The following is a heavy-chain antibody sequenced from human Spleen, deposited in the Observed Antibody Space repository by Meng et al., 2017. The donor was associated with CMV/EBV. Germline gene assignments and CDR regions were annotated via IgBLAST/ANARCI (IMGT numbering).Heavy chain of an antibody. CDR1: SFSGSY. CDR3: ARAPYSGYSSSRTSYYFDY. J-gene: IGHJ4*02. V-gene: IGHV4-34*01. CDR2: INHSGST. D-gene: IGHD6-6*01. Sequence: SFSGSYWSWIRQPPGKGLEWIGEINHSGSTNYNPSLKSRVTISVDTSKNQFSLKLSSVTAADTAVYYCARAPYSGYSSSRTSYYFDYWGQGTLVTVSS.